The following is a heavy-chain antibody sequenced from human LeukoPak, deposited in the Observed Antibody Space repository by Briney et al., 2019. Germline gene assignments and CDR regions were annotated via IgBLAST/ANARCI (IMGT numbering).Heavy chain of an antibody. D-gene: IGHD3-22*01. CDR2: ISGSGGST. CDR1: GFTFSSYA. Sequence: GGSLRLSCAASGFTFSSYAMSWVRQAPGKGLEWVSAISGSGGSTYCADSVKGRFTISRDNSKNTLYLQMNSLRAEDTAVYYCAKDTLYYDSSGYYEGSAYWGQGTLVTVSS. CDR3: AKDTLYYDSSGYYEGSAY. J-gene: IGHJ4*02. V-gene: IGHV3-23*01.